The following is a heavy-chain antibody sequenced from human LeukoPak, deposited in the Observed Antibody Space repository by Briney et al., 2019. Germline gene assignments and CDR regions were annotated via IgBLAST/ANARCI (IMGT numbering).Heavy chain of an antibody. CDR2: IYSGGST. CDR1: GFTFSDFY. J-gene: IGHJ4*02. V-gene: IGHV3-53*01. D-gene: IGHD2/OR15-2a*01. CDR3: ARDYFIWFD. Sequence: PGGSLRLSCAASGFTFSDFYMSWIRQAPGKGLEWVSVIYSGGSTYYADSVKGRFTISRDNSKNTLYLQMNSLRAEDTAVYYCARDYFIWFDWGQGTLVTVSS.